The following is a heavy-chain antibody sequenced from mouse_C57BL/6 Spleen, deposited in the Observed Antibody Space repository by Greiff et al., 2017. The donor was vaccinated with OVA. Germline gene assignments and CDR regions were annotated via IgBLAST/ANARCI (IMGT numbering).Heavy chain of an antibody. CDR3: ARSGDYDRGYFDY. J-gene: IGHJ2*01. CDR2: INPGSGGT. Sequence: QVQLKQSGAELVRPGTSVKVSCKASGYAFTNYLIEWVKQRPGQGLEWIGVINPGSGGTNYNEKFKGKATLTADKSSSTAYMQLSSLTSEDSAVYFCARSGDYDRGYFDYWGQGTTLTVSS. V-gene: IGHV1-54*01. CDR1: GYAFTNYL. D-gene: IGHD2-4*01.